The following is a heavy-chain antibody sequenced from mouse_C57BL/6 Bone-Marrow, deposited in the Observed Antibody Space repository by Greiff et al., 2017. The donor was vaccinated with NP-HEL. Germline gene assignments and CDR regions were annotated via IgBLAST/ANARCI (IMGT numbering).Heavy chain of an antibody. J-gene: IGHJ4*01. CDR1: GYTFTSYW. CDR2: INPSNGGT. V-gene: IGHV1-53*01. D-gene: IGHD5-5*01. Sequence: QVHVKQPGTELVKPGASVKLSCKASGYTFTSYWMHWVKQRPGQGLEWIGNINPSNGGTNYNEKFKSKATLTVDKSSSTAYMQLSSLTSEDSAVYYCARWNYLYAMDYWGQGTSVTVSS. CDR3: ARWNYLYAMDY.